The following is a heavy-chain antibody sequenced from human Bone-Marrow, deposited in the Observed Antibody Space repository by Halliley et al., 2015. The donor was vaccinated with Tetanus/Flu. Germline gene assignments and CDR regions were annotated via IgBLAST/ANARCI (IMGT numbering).Heavy chain of an antibody. V-gene: IGHV4-59*01. Sequence: GSTNYTPSLMSRVTILVDRSKNQFSLKLSSVTTADTAVYYCARAPYTYYYDSSGYLPWFDPWGQGTLVTVSS. J-gene: IGHJ5*02. D-gene: IGHD3-22*01. CDR3: ARAPYTYYYDSSGYLPWFDP. CDR2: GST.